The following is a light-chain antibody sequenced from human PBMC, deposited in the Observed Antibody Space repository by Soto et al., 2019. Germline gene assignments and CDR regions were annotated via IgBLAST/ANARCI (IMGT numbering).Light chain of an antibody. CDR2: AAS. CDR3: LKYNGAPWT. Sequence: DIQMTQSPAPLSASVGDRVTITCRANQGIANYLAWFQQKPGKVPKILISAASTLQSGVPSRFSAAGTGTEFTLTISSLQPEDVATYYCLKYNGAPWTFGQGTEV. V-gene: IGKV1-27*01. CDR1: QGIANY. J-gene: IGKJ1*01.